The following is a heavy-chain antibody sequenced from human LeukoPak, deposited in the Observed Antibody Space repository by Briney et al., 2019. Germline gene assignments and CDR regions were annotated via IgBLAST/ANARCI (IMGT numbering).Heavy chain of an antibody. CDR2: IGPDGSGP. CDR1: GFTAGFTFSTSY. V-gene: IGHV3-7*01. CDR3: ARDFSWRQFDY. Sequence: GGSLRLSCETSGFTAGFTFSTSYMTWVRQAPGMGLEWVAEIGPDGSGPVYVDSVKGRFAISRDNAKNSLYLQMNSLRVEETSVYYCARDFSWRQFDYWGLGTLVTVSS. J-gene: IGHJ4*02.